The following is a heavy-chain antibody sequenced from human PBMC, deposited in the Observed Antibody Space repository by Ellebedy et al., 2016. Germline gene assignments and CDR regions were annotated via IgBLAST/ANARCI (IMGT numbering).Heavy chain of an antibody. CDR1: EFTVSSNY. J-gene: IGHJ2*01. CDR3: ARGGAVSYWYFDL. V-gene: IGHV3-53*01. CDR2: IHTGGST. D-gene: IGHD3-16*01. Sequence: GGSLRLXXAASEFTVSSNYMVWVRQAPGKGLEWVSIIHTGGSTDYADSVEGRFTISRDNSGNTLYLQMNSLRAEDTAVYYCARGGAVSYWYFDLWGRGTLVTVSS.